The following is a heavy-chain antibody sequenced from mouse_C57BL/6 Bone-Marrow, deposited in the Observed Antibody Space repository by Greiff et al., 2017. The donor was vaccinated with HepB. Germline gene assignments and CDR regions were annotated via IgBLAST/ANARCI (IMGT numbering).Heavy chain of an antibody. Sequence: QVQLQQPGAELVRPGSSVKLSCKASGYTFTSYWMHWVKQRPIQGLEWIGNIDPSDSETHYNQKFKDKATLTVDKSSSTAYMQLSSLTSEDSAVYYCALYDGFPWFAYWGQGTLVTVSA. V-gene: IGHV1-52*01. CDR1: GYTFTSYW. CDR3: ALYDGFPWFAY. CDR2: IDPSDSET. D-gene: IGHD2-3*01. J-gene: IGHJ3*01.